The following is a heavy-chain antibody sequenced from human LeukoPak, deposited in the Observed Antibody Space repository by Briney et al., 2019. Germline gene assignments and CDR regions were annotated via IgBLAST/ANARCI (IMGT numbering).Heavy chain of an antibody. Sequence: GRSLRLSCAASGFSFDDFAMHWVRQAPGKGLEWVSGITWNSGKKVYADSVKGRFTISRDNAKNSLYLQMNSLRAEDTALCYCVKDKTLAVANSLFDYWGQGTLVTVSS. J-gene: IGHJ4*02. V-gene: IGHV3-9*01. CDR3: VKDKTLAVANSLFDY. CDR1: GFSFDDFA. CDR2: ITWNSGKK. D-gene: IGHD6-13*01.